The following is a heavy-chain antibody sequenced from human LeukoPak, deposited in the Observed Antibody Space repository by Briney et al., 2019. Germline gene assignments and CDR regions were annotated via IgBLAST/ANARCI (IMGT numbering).Heavy chain of an antibody. CDR2: IWYDGSNK. Sequence: GGSLRLSCAASGFTFSSYGMHWVRQAPGKGLEWVAVIWYDGSNKYYADSVKGRFTISRDNSKNTLYLQMSSLRAEDTAVYYCVISLFGALDIWGQGTMVTVSS. CDR3: VISLFGALDI. CDR1: GFTFSSYG. V-gene: IGHV3-30*02. J-gene: IGHJ3*02. D-gene: IGHD3-16*01.